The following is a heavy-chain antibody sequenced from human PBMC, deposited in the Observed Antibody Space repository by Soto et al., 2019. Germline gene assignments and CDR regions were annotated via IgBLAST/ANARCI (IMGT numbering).Heavy chain of an antibody. CDR2: IYWEDDK. Sequence: QITLKESGPTLVKPTQTLTLTCTFSGFSLSTSGVVVGWIRQPPGKAIEWLALIYWEDDKSYTPSLKSRLTITKDTSKNQGVITITKMDPVDTATYYCAHRRITMRAFDIWGQGTMGTVSS. CDR3: AHRRITMRAFDI. J-gene: IGHJ3*02. V-gene: IGHV2-5*02. D-gene: IGHD3-10*01. CDR1: GFSLSTSGVV.